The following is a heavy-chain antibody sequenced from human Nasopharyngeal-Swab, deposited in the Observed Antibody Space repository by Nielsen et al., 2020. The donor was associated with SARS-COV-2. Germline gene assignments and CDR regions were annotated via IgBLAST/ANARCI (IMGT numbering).Heavy chain of an antibody. J-gene: IGHJ6*02. CDR2: IIPIFGTA. Sequence: SVKVSCRASGGTFSSYAIGWVRQAPGQGVEWLGGIIPIFGTANYAQKFQGRVTITADESTSTAYMELSSLRSEDAAVYYCASNSGCSSASCPIDRLVYGMDVWGQGTTVTVSS. D-gene: IGHD2-2*01. CDR3: ASNSGCSSASCPIDRLVYGMDV. V-gene: IGHV1-69*01. CDR1: GGTFSSYA.